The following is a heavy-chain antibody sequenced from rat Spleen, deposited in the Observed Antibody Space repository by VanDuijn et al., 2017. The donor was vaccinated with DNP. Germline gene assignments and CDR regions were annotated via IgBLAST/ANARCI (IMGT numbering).Heavy chain of an antibody. V-gene: IGHV2-32*01. Sequence: QVQLKESGPGLVQPSQTLSLTCTVSGFSLTTYHVHWVRQPPGKGLEWMGIMWSDGNTDYNSALKFRLSISRDTSKSQVFLKMNSVQTEDTAMYFCARSQGYYYDGSYYPFANWGQGILVTVSS. CDR2: MWSDGNT. D-gene: IGHD1-12*02. CDR1: GFSLTTYH. CDR3: ARSQGYYYDGSYYPFAN. J-gene: IGHJ3*01.